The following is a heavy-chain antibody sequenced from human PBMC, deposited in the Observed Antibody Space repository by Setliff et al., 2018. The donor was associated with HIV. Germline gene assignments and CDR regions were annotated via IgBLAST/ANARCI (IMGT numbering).Heavy chain of an antibody. Sequence: ESLKISCTASGFSFSAYAMSWVRRAPGKGLEWLSVVLRGGSPTYYADSVKGRFTISRDDSKNTVYLEMRSLRAEDTAVYFCAKYTRGGSILYYMDVWGKGTTVTVSS. D-gene: IGHD1-1*01. CDR3: AKYTRGGSILYYMDV. CDR1: GFSFSAYA. CDR2: VLRGGSPT. J-gene: IGHJ6*03. V-gene: IGHV3-23*03.